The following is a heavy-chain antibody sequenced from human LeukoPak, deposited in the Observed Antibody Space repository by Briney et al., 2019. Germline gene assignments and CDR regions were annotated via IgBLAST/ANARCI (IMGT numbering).Heavy chain of an antibody. CDR1: GYTFTGYY. J-gene: IGHJ5*02. D-gene: IGHD6-19*01. V-gene: IGHV1-2*02. CDR2: INPNSGGT. Sequence: ASVKVSCKASGYTFTGYYMHWVRQAPGQGLEWMGWINPNSGGTNYAQKFQGRVTMTRDTSISTAYMELSRLRSDDTAVYYCARGYSSGWQNWFDPWGQGTLVTVSS. CDR3: ARGYSSGWQNWFDP.